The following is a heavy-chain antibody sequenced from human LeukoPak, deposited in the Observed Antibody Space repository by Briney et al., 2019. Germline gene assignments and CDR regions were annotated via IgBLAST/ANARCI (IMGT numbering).Heavy chain of an antibody. Sequence: GGSLRLSCAASGFTFSSYSMNWVRQAPGEGLEWVSSISSSSSYIYYADSVKGRFTISRDNAKNSLYLQMNSLRAEDTAVYYCARGYYYDSSGYYWGDLYYFDYWGQGTLVTVSS. CDR3: ARGYYYDSSGYYWGDLYYFDY. CDR2: ISSSSSYI. CDR1: GFTFSSYS. D-gene: IGHD3-22*01. J-gene: IGHJ4*02. V-gene: IGHV3-21*01.